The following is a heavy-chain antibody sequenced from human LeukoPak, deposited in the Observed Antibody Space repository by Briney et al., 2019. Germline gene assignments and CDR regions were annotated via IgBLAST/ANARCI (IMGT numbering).Heavy chain of an antibody. J-gene: IGHJ5*02. CDR1: GGSISSGGYY. CDR2: IYYSGST. V-gene: IGHV4-31*03. D-gene: IGHD2-2*01. CDR3: ARGTLGYCSSTSCRWSWFDP. Sequence: SETLSLTCTVSGGSISSGGYYWSWIRQHPGKGLEWIGYIYYSGSTYYNPSLKSRVTISVDTSKNQFSLKLSSVTAADTAVYYCARGTLGYCSSTSCRWSWFDPWGQGTLVTVS.